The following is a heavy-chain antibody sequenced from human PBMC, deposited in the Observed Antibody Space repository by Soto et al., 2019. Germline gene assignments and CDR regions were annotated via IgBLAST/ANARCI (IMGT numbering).Heavy chain of an antibody. V-gene: IGHV3-30*18. Sequence: QVQLVESGGCVVQPGRSLRLSCAASGFTFSSYGMHWVRQAPGKGLEWLAVISYDGSNKYYADSVKGRFTISRDNSKNTLYLQMNRLRAEDTAVYYCAKESYGDLDYWGQGTLVTVSS. D-gene: IGHD4-17*01. CDR1: GFTFSSYG. CDR3: AKESYGDLDY. J-gene: IGHJ4*02. CDR2: ISYDGSNK.